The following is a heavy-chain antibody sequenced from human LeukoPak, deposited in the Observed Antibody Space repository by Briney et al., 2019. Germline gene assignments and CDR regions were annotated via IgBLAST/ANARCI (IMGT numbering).Heavy chain of an antibody. CDR1: DYSISSDYY. V-gene: IGHV4-38-2*02. CDR2: IYHSGST. D-gene: IGHD3-10*01. CDR3: ARLSIDYYGSGTTQAIDY. J-gene: IGHJ4*02. Sequence: SETLSLTCTVSDYSISSDYYWGWIRQPPGKGLEWIGSIYHSGSTYYNPSLKSRVTMSVDTSRNHFSLNVSSLTAADTAVYYCARLSIDYYGSGTTQAIDYWGQGTLVTVSS.